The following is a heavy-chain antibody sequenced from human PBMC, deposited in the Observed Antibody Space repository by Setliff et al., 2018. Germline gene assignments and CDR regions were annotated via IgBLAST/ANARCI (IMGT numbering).Heavy chain of an antibody. CDR1: GDTLTTYA. CDR3: ARELRSPYWHLDS. CDR2: IIPIFGSP. J-gene: IGHJ5*01. D-gene: IGHD3-16*01. V-gene: IGHV1-69*13. Sequence: AASVKVSCKASGDTLTTYAIHWVRQAPGQGLEWMGMIIPIFGSPHYAQRFQDRVIITADVSTRTAYMDLSSLRSDDTAVYYCARELRSPYWHLDSWGQGTQVTVSS.